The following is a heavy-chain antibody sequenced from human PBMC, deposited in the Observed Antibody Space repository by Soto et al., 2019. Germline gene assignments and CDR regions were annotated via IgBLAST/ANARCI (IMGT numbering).Heavy chain of an antibody. CDR3: AKGTYYYGSGSYHY. CDR2: IYYSGST. Sequence: QVQLQESGPGLVKPSQTLSLTCTVSGGSISSGDYYWSWIRQPPGKGLEWIGYIYYSGSTYYNPSLKSRVTISVDTSKHQFSQKLSSVTAADTAVYYCAKGTYYYGSGSYHYWGQRPLFTVSS. J-gene: IGHJ4*02. V-gene: IGHV4-30-4*01. D-gene: IGHD3-10*01. CDR1: GGSISSGDYY.